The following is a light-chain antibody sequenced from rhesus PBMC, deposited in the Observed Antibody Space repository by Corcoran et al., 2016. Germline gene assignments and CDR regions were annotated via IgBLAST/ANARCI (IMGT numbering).Light chain of an antibody. CDR3: QHYYNHPRT. CDR2: AAS. Sequence: DIQMTQSPSALSASVGDRVTISCRASQNIYRNLAWYQQKPGKAPKLLIYAASNLQTGIPSRFSGSRSGTDFTLTISSLQPEDSAAYYCQHYYNHPRTFGQGTKVEVK. CDR1: QNIYRN. J-gene: IGKJ1*01. V-gene: IGKV1-44*03.